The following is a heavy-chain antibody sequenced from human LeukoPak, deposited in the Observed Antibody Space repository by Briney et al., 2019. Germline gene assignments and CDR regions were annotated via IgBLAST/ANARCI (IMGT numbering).Heavy chain of an antibody. CDR1: GFTFNNYN. D-gene: IGHD4-17*01. CDR2: ISRTSAYI. J-gene: IGHJ4*01. CDR3: ARSSMTAVTTIEY. V-gene: IGHV3-21*01. Sequence: TGGSLRLSCAASGFTFNNYNMNWIRQAPGKGLEWVSSISRTSAYIYNADSLKGRFTISRDNAKNSLDLQMNSLRAEDTAVYYCARSSMTAVTTIEYWGQGTLVTVSS.